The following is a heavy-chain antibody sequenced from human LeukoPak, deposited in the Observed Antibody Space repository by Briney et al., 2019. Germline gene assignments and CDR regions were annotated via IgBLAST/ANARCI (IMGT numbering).Heavy chain of an antibody. V-gene: IGHV4-59*01. CDR3: ARVNSYYDFLTGYPYYYYGMDV. CDR1: GGSISSSY. J-gene: IGHJ6*04. CDR2: ICYSGST. Sequence: SETLFLTCTVSGGSISSSYWSWIRQSPGKGLEWIGYICYSGSTNYNPSLQSRVTISVDTSKNQFSLKLSSVTAADTAVYYCARVNSYYDFLTGYPYYYYGMDVWGKGTTVTVSS. D-gene: IGHD3-9*01.